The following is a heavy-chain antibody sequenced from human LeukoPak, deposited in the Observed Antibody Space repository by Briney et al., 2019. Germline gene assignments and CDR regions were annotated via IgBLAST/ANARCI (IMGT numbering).Heavy chain of an antibody. CDR2: IYYSGST. D-gene: IGHD4-17*01. J-gene: IGHJ3*02. Sequence: PSETLSLTCTVSGGSISSYYWTWIRQPPGKGLEWIGYIYYSGSTNYNPSLKSRVTISVDTSKNQFSLKLNSVTAADTAVYFCARGDYGDYHDAFDIWGQGTMVTVSS. V-gene: IGHV4-59*12. CDR3: ARGDYGDYHDAFDI. CDR1: GGSISSYY.